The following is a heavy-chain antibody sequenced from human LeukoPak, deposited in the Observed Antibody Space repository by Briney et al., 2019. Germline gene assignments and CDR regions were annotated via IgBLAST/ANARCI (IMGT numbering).Heavy chain of an antibody. CDR2: ISSSGSTT. J-gene: IGHJ4*02. D-gene: IGHD5-18*01. V-gene: IGHV3-48*03. CDR1: GFTFSSYE. Sequence: PGGSLRLSCAASGFTFSSYEMNWVRQAPGKGLEWVSYISSSGSTTYYADSVKGRFTISRDNAKNSLYLQMNSLRAEDTAVYYCARGLRGYSYGSDYWGQGTLVTVSS. CDR3: ARGLRGYSYGSDY.